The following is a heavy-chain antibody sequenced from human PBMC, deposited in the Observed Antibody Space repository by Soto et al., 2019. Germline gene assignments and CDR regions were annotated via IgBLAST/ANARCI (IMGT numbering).Heavy chain of an antibody. CDR3: AADLPNDNYPIDY. D-gene: IGHD1-1*01. CDR2: ISYDGSNK. V-gene: IGHV3-30*03. CDR1: GFPFSSYG. Sequence: GGSLRLSCAASGFPFSSYGMHWVRQAPGKGLEWVAVISYDGSNKYYADSVKGRFTISRDNSKNTLYLQMNSLITEDTAVYYCAADLPNDNYPIDYWGQGTLVTVSS. J-gene: IGHJ4*02.